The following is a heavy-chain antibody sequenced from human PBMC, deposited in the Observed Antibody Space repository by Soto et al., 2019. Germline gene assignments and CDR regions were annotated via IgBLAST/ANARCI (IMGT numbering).Heavy chain of an antibody. D-gene: IGHD3-10*01. CDR3: ARVWGGAFDI. CDR2: IYYSGST. J-gene: IGHJ3*02. V-gene: IGHV4-59*08. Sequence: PSETLSLTYTVSGGSISSYYWSWIRQPPGKGLEWIGYIYYSGSTNYNPSLKSRVTISVDTSKNRFSLKLSSVTAADTAVYYCARVWGGAFDIWGQGTMVTVSS. CDR1: GGSISSYY.